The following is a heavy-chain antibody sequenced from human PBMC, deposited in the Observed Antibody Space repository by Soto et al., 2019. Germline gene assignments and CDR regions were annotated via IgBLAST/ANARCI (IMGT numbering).Heavy chain of an antibody. CDR3: AKVPQWVFRYHDWFFDY. CDR1: GFSFSNSA. J-gene: IGHJ4*02. Sequence: EVQLLESGGGLVQPGGSLRLSCAVSGFSFSNSAMTWVRQAPGKGLEWVSGISGSGDITYNTDSVKGRFAISRDTSKNVVHLQMRSLRAEDTAVYYCAKVPQWVFRYHDWFFDYWGQGTLVTVSS. V-gene: IGHV3-23*01. D-gene: IGHD3-9*01. CDR2: ISGSGDIT.